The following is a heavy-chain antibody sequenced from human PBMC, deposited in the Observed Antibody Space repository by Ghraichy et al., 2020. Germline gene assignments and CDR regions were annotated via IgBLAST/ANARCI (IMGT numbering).Heavy chain of an antibody. Sequence: GGSLRLSCAASGFTFSSYAMSWVRQAPGKGLEWVSVISGSGDSTKYADSVKGRFTISRDNSKNTLYLQMSSLRAEALAIYYCAKTVIASSGSYYPFDYWGQGTLVPVSS. V-gene: IGHV3-23*01. CDR1: GFTFSSYA. CDR2: ISGSGDST. D-gene: IGHD1-26*01. CDR3: AKTVIASSGSYYPFDY. J-gene: IGHJ4*02.